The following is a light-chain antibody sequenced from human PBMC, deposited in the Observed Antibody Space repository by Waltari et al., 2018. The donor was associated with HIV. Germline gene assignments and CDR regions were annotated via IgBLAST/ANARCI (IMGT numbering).Light chain of an antibody. J-gene: IGLJ3*02. Sequence: SYGLTQPPSVSVSPGQTATITCSGDALPKQYAYWYQQKPGQAPVMGIYKDRERPSGIPERFSGSSSATTVTLTISGVQAADEADYYCQSSDISGNYWVFGGGTKLTVL. CDR3: QSSDISGNYWV. V-gene: IGLV3-25*03. CDR1: ALPKQY. CDR2: KDR.